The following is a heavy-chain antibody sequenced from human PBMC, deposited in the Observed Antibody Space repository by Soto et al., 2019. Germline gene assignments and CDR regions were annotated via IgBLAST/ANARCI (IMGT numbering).Heavy chain of an antibody. CDR2: VDPEDGET. CDR1: GYTFTDYY. V-gene: IGHV1-69-2*01. J-gene: IGHJ6*02. D-gene: IGHD6-13*01. CDR3: ATEGSSSGGNWVDYYYGMDF. Sequence: EVPLVQSGAEVKKPGATVKISCKVSGYTFTDYYMHWVQQAPGKGREWMGLVDPEDGETIYAEKFQGRVTITADTSTDTAYMELSSLRSEDTDVYYCATEGSSSGGNWVDYYYGMDFWGQGTTVTVSS.